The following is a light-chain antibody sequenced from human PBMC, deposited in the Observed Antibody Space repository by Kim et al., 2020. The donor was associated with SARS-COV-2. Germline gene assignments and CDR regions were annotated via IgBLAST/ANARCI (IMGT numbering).Light chain of an antibody. V-gene: IGLV3-21*04. CDR3: QVWDSSSDHPV. J-gene: IGLJ2*01. CDR2: YDS. CDR1: NIGSKN. Sequence: SYELTQPPSVSVAPGKTAGITCGGNNIGSKNVHWYQQKPGQAPVLVIYYDSDRPSGIPERFSGSNSGNTATLTISRVEAGDEADYYCQVWDSSSDHPVFG.